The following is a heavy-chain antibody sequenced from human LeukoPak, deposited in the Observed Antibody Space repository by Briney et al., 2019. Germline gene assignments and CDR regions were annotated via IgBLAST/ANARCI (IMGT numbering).Heavy chain of an antibody. CDR2: IRYDGSYK. CDR3: AKPAGDSSGYYYFDY. D-gene: IGHD3-22*01. Sequence: GGSLRLSCAASGFTFSRYVMHWVRQAPGKGLEWVAFIRYDGSYKYYADSVKGRFTISRDNSKNTLYLQMNSLRAEDTGVYYCAKPAGDSSGYYYFDYWGKGTLVTVSS. J-gene: IGHJ4*02. V-gene: IGHV3-30*02. CDR1: GFTFSRYV.